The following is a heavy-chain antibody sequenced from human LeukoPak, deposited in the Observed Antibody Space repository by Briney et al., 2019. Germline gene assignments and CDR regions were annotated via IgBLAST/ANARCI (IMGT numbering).Heavy chain of an antibody. CDR3: ARGMGGPYYFDY. Sequence: PSETLSLTCTVSGGSLSSSYWSWMRPPPQRGLEGIWDIYYSRGNDYTPSRKSRVTISVDTSKNQFSLRLSSVTAADTAVYYCARGMGGPYYFDYWGQGTLVTVSS. D-gene: IGHD1-26*01. J-gene: IGHJ4*02. CDR2: IYYSRGN. CDR1: GGSLSSSY. V-gene: IGHV4-59*01.